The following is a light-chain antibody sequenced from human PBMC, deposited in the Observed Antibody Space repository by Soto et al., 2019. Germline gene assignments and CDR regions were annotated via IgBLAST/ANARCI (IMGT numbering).Light chain of an antibody. CDR2: AAS. Sequence: AIQMTQSPSSLSASVRDRVTITCRASQDIGRDLGWYQQKPGKAPKLLIYAASTLQSDVPSRFSGSGSGTDFTLTISSLQPEDFATYYCLQDYNYPPTFGPGTKVDVK. V-gene: IGKV1-6*01. CDR1: QDIGRD. J-gene: IGKJ3*01. CDR3: LQDYNYPPT.